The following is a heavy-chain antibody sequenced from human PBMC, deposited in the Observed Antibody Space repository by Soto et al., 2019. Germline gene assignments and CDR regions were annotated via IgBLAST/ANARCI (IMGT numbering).Heavy chain of an antibody. CDR1: GYTFTSYG. V-gene: IGHV1-18*01. D-gene: IGHD6-13*01. Sequence: QVQLVQSGAEVKKPGASVKVSCKASGYTFTSYGISWVRQAPGQGLEWMGWISAYNGNTNYAQNLQGRVTMTTDTSTSTAGMEMRSLESDDTAVYYCEKESSSSGHDYWGQGTPVTVSS. CDR3: EKESSSSGHDY. CDR2: ISAYNGNT. J-gene: IGHJ4*02.